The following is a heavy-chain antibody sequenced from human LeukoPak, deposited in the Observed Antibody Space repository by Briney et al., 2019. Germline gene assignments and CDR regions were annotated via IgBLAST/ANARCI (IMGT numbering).Heavy chain of an antibody. V-gene: IGHV3-30*03. CDR1: GFTFSSYG. D-gene: IGHD3-22*01. CDR2: ISYDGSNK. Sequence: GGSLRLSCAASGFTFSSYGMHWVRQAPGKGLEWVAVISYDGSNKYYADSVKGRFTISRDNAKNSLYLQMNSLRAEDTAVYYCARPSYYYDSSGYYLDPIDYWGQGTLVTVSS. CDR3: ARPSYYYDSSGYYLDPIDY. J-gene: IGHJ4*02.